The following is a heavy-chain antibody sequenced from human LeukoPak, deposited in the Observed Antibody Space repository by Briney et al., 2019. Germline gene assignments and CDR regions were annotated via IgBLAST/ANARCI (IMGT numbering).Heavy chain of an antibody. CDR2: IIPISGTT. CDR1: GGTFSSYA. CDR3: AQDGLVSAAGHNWFDP. D-gene: IGHD6-13*01. Sequence: SVKVSCKASGGTFSSYAINWVRQAPGQGLEWMGGIIPISGTTNYAQKFQDRLTITADTSTNTVYMQLNSLRSDDTAVYFCAQDGLVSAAGHNWFDPWGQGTLVTVSS. J-gene: IGHJ5*02. V-gene: IGHV1-69*06.